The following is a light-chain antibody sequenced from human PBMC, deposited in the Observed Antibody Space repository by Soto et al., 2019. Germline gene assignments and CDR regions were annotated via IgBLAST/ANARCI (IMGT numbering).Light chain of an antibody. CDR3: QQTFHSPRT. CDR2: GAS. CDR1: QSVSSGY. Sequence: EIVLTQSPGTLSLSPGDGATLSCRASQSVSSGYLAWYQQKPGQAPRLLIYGASRRATGIPDRFSGSGSGTDFTLSISRLEPEDFAVYYCQQTFHSPRTFGQGTSLEIK. V-gene: IGKV3-20*01. J-gene: IGKJ2*01.